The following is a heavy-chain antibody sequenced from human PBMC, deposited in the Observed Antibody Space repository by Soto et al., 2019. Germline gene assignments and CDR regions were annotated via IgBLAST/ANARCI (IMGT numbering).Heavy chain of an antibody. CDR1: GFSLSTSGVG. D-gene: IGHD3-10*01. J-gene: IGHJ5*02. Sequence: QITLKESGPTLVKPTQTLTLTCTFSGFSLSTSGVGVGWIRQPPGKALEWLALIYWDDDKRYSPSLKSRLTITKDTSKNQVVLTMTNMDPVDTATYYCARSYYYGSGSYYNPYWFDPWGQGTLVTVSS. CDR3: ARSYYYGSGSYYNPYWFDP. CDR2: IYWDDDK. V-gene: IGHV2-5*02.